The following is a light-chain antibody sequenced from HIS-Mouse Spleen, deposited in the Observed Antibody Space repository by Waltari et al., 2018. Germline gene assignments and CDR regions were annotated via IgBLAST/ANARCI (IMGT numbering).Light chain of an antibody. CDR2: DSS. CDR1: QGISSA. J-gene: IGKJ4*01. Sequence: AIQLTQSPPSPSASAGDRATITCGASQGISSALAWCQQKTRKAPKLLIYDSSSLESEVASRFSGRGSGTDFALSISSLQAKGFAAYGGEQMKSYPRNFGGGTTVELK. CDR3: EQMKSYPRN. V-gene: IGKV1-13*02.